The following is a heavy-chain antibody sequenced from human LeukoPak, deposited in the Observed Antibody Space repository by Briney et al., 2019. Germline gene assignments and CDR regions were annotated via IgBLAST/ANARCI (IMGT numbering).Heavy chain of an antibody. V-gene: IGHV4-4*07. Sequence: SETLSLTCTVSGGSISSYYWSWIRQPAGKGLEWIGRIYTGGNTNYNPSLKSRVTMSLGTSKNQFSLKLSSVTAADTAVYYCVRGDDTSGYRNYWGQGTLVTVSS. CDR1: GGSISSYY. J-gene: IGHJ4*02. CDR3: VRGDDTSGYRNY. D-gene: IGHD3-22*01. CDR2: IYTGGNT.